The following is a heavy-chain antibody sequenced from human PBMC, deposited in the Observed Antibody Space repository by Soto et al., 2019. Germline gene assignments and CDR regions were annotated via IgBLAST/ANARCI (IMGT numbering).Heavy chain of an antibody. CDR2: ISAYNGNT. J-gene: IGHJ4*02. V-gene: IGHV1-18*04. CDR3: ARVRRGDLSFDY. D-gene: IGHD3-16*02. CDR1: GYTFTTYG. Sequence: QGQLVQSGAEVKKPGASMKVSCKASGYTFTTYGISWVRQAPGQGLEWMGWISAYNGNTNYAQTFEGRVTMTTDTSTTTAYMEVRSLRSDDSAVYYCARVRRGDLSFDYWGQGTLV.